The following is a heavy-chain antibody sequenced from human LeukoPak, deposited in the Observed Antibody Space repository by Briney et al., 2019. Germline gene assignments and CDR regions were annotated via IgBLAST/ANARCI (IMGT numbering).Heavy chain of an antibody. Sequence: ASVKVSCKASGYTFTSYYMHWVRQAPGQGLEWMGIINPSGGSTSYAQKFQGRVTMTRDTSTSTVYMELSSLRSEDTAVYYCAKSLGFRYMDVWGKGTTVTVSS. V-gene: IGHV1-46*01. CDR1: GYTFTSYY. CDR2: INPSGGST. D-gene: IGHD2-21*01. CDR3: AKSLGFRYMDV. J-gene: IGHJ6*03.